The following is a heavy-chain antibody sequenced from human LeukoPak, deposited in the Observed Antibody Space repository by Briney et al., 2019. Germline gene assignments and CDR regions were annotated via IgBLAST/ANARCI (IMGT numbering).Heavy chain of an antibody. J-gene: IGHJ5*02. CDR1: GFTFSSYA. CDR2: ISGSGGST. V-gene: IGHV3-23*01. Sequence: GGSLRLSCAASGFTFSSYAMSWVRQAPGKGLEWVSAISGSGGSTYYADSVKGRFTISRDNSKNTLYLQMNSLRAEDTAVYYCAKDLTRPDPPSTSRHTGCNWFDPWGQGTLVTVSS. CDR3: AKDLTRPDPPSTSRHTGCNWFDP. D-gene: IGHD2-2*02.